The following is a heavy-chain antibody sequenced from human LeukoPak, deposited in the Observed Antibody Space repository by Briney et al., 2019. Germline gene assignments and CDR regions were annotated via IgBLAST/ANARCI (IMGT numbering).Heavy chain of an antibody. J-gene: IGHJ4*02. CDR1: GYTFTSYW. CDR3: ARRGDGYNLNSDY. V-gene: IGHV5-51*01. D-gene: IGHD5-24*01. CDR2: IYPGDSVT. Sequence: GESLKISCKGTGYTFTSYWIGWVRQMPGKGREWMGIIYPGDSVTRYSPSFQGQVTISADKSISTAYLQWSSLKASDTAMYYCARRGDGYNLNSDYWGQGTLVTVSS.